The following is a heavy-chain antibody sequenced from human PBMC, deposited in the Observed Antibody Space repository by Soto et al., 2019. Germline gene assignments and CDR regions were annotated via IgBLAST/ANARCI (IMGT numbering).Heavy chain of an antibody. CDR3: ARSISYDYVWGSFDY. J-gene: IGHJ4*02. D-gene: IGHD3-16*01. CDR2: ISYDGSNK. V-gene: IGHV3-30-3*01. Sequence: PGGSLRLSCAASGFTFSSYAMHWVRQAPGKGLEWVAVISYDGSNKYYADSVKGRFTISRDNSKNTLYLQMNSLRAEDTAVYYCARSISYDYVWGSFDYWGQGTLVTVSS. CDR1: GFTFSSYA.